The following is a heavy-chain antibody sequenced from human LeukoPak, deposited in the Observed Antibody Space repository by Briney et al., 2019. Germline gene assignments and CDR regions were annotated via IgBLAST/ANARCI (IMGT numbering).Heavy chain of an antibody. CDR3: ARGHDTTGYFAY. CDR1: GYTFTSHG. V-gene: IGHV7-4-1*02. J-gene: IGHJ4*02. Sequence: GASVKVSCKASGYTFTSHGISWVRQAPGQGLEWMGWINTTTGNPTYAQGLTGQFVFSLDTSVSTAYLQITSLKTEDIGVYYCARGHDTTGYFAYWGQGSLVTVSS. CDR2: INTTTGNP. D-gene: IGHD3-9*01.